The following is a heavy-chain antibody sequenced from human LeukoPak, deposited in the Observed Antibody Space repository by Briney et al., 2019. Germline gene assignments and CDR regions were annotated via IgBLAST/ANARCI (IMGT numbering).Heavy chain of an antibody. CDR1: GGSISSGSW. V-gene: IGHV4-4*02. D-gene: IGHD4-17*01. CDR2: IHHSGST. J-gene: IGHJ4*02. CDR3: ARGGDYRFDY. Sequence: SGTLSLTCAVSGGSISSGSWWGWIRQPPGKGLEWIGEIHHSGSTNYNPSLKCRVTLSVDKSKNQLSLRLTSVTAADTAVYYCARGGDYRFDYWGQGTLVTVSS.